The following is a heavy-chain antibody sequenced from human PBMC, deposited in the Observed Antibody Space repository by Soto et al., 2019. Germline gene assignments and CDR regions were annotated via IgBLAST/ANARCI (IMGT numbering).Heavy chain of an antibody. Sequence: ASVKVSCKASGYTFTSYYMHWVRQAPGQGLEWMGIINPIGGSTSYAQKFQGRVTITTDKSTSTAYMELSSLRSEDTAVYYCARDSLNQSSSSWYSHSPINWFDPWGQGTLVTVSS. V-gene: IGHV1-46*01. J-gene: IGHJ5*02. CDR1: GYTFTSYY. CDR2: INPIGGST. CDR3: ARDSLNQSSSSWYSHSPINWFDP. D-gene: IGHD6-13*01.